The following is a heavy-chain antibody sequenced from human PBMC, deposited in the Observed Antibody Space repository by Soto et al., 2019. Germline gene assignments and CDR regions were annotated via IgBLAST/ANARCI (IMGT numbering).Heavy chain of an antibody. Sequence: GGSLRLSCAASGFTFSSYGMHWVRQAPGKGLEWVAVIWYDGSNKYYADSVKGRFTISRDNSKNTLYLQMNSLRAEDTAVYYCAREGGFGELNRPYYYYYMDVWGKGTTVTVSS. CDR3: AREGGFGELNRPYYYYYMDV. V-gene: IGHV3-33*01. CDR2: IWYDGSNK. J-gene: IGHJ6*03. D-gene: IGHD3-10*01. CDR1: GFTFSSYG.